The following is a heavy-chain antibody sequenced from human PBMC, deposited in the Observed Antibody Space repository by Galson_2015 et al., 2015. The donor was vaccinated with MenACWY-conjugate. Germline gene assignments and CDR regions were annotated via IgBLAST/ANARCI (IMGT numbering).Heavy chain of an antibody. Sequence: SVKVSCKASGGIFSTYGINWVRQAPGQGLEWMGAIIPIFGTPSYAQKFQGRVSISADESTNTAYMDLSSLRTEDTAIYYCAREPTMPGWVRGVVPGAFDIWGQGTVVTVSS. J-gene: IGHJ3*02. CDR1: GGIFSTYG. CDR2: IIPIFGTP. D-gene: IGHD3-10*01. V-gene: IGHV1-69*13. CDR3: AREPTMPGWVRGVVPGAFDI.